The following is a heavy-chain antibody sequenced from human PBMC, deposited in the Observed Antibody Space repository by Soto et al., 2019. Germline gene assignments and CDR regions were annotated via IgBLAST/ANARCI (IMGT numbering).Heavy chain of an antibody. D-gene: IGHD3-22*01. J-gene: IGHJ4*02. CDR3: ARSDSSGYGIGSLYYFDY. V-gene: IGHV1-69*13. CDR2: IIPIFGTA. CDR1: GGTFSSYA. Sequence: SVKDSCKASGGTFSSYAISWVRQAPGQGLEWMGGIIPIFGTANYAQKFQGRVTITADESTSTAYMELSSLRSEDTAVYYCARSDSSGYGIGSLYYFDYWGQGTLVTVSS.